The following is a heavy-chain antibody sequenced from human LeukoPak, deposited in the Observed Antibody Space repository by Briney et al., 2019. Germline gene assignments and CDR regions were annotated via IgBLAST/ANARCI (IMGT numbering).Heavy chain of an antibody. CDR1: GYAFTSYD. CDR2: MNPNIGNT. J-gene: IGHJ5*02. D-gene: IGHD3-10*01. Sequence: ASVKLSCKASGYAFTSYDINWVRQATGQGLEWMGWMNPNIGNTGYTQTFQGRATMTRTTSISTAYMELSSLRSEDTAVYYCARGLIETQGLVIKSVLLWFGELSPWGQGTLVTVSS. V-gene: IGHV1-8*02. CDR3: ARGLIETQGLVIKSVLLWFGELSP.